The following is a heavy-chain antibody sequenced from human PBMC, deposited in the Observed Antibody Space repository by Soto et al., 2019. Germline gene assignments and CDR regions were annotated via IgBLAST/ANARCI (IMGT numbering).Heavy chain of an antibody. CDR2: ISSSSSTI. J-gene: IGHJ6*02. CDR3: AREAPDYNLSPGMDV. CDR1: GFTFSSYA. D-gene: IGHD4-4*01. V-gene: IGHV3-48*01. Sequence: GGSLRLSCAASGFTFSSYAMNWVRQAPGKGLEWVSYISSSSSTIYYADSVKGRFTISRDNSKNTLYLQMNSLRAEDTAVYYCAREAPDYNLSPGMDVWGQGTTVTVSS.